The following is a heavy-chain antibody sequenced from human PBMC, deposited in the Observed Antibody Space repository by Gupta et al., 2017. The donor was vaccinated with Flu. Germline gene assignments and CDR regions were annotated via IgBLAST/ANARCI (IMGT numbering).Heavy chain of an antibody. D-gene: IGHD3-9*01. CDR2: IYYSGST. V-gene: IGHV4-39*01. J-gene: IGHJ3*02. CDR1: GVSISSSSYY. CDR3: ARRSKYYDILTGDDLANDAFDI. Sequence: ESGPGLVKPSETLSLTCTVSGVSISSSSYYWGWIRQPPGKGLEWIGSIYYSGSTYYNPSLKSRVTISVDTSKNQFSLKLSSVTAADTAVYYCARRSKYYDILTGDDLANDAFDIGGQGTMVTVSS.